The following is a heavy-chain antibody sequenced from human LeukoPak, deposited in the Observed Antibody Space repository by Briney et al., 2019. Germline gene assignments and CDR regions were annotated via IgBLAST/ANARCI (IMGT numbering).Heavy chain of an antibody. D-gene: IGHD5-12*01. Sequence: VASVKVSCKASGYTFTSYDINWVRQATGQGLEWMGWMNPNSGNTGYAQKFQGRVTMTRNTSISTAYMELSSLRSEDTAVYYCARGRKWLRFQADYWGQGTLVTVSS. CDR3: ARGRKWLRFQADY. V-gene: IGHV1-8*01. CDR1: GYTFTSYD. J-gene: IGHJ4*02. CDR2: MNPNSGNT.